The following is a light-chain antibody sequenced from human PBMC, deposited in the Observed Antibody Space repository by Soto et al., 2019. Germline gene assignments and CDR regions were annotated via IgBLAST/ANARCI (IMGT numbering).Light chain of an antibody. V-gene: IGKV1-39*01. CDR1: QSVATY. CDR2: ASS. CDR3: QKSYGSPT. J-gene: IGKJ1*01. Sequence: DIQMTQSPSSLSASVGDRVTITCRASQSVATYLNWHKQKPGKPPNLLSYASSSLQSAVTSRFRGSGSGTDFSLTISTLQHEDIANYYCQKSYGSPTYSQGTKVEIK.